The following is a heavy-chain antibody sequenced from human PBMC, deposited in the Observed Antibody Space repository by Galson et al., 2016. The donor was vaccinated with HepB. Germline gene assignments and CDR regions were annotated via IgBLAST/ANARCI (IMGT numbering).Heavy chain of an antibody. Sequence: SLRLSCAASGFTFSSYWMSWVRQAPGKGLEWVANIKQDGSEKYYLDSVKGRFTISRDNAKNSLYLQMNGLRAEDTAVYYCAQYYYDTSGYLEYFQHWGQGARVTVSS. J-gene: IGHJ1*01. CDR2: IKQDGSEK. D-gene: IGHD3-22*01. CDR1: GFTFSSYW. CDR3: AQYYYDTSGYLEYFQH. V-gene: IGHV3-7*03.